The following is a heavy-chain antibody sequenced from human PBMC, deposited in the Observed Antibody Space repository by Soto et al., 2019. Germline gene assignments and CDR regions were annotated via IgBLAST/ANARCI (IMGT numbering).Heavy chain of an antibody. V-gene: IGHV4-4*02. CDR2: IHHSGSA. Sequence: QVQLQESGPGLVKPSGTLSLTCAVSGVSISSGNWWSWVRQPPGKGLEFIGEIHHSGSANYNPSLNRRLSMSVDKSKNQFSLNLGSVSAADTAVYYCARYRAASGTYYFDNWGLGTLVTVSS. D-gene: IGHD3-3*01. CDR1: GVSISSGNW. J-gene: IGHJ4*02. CDR3: ARYRAASGTYYFDN.